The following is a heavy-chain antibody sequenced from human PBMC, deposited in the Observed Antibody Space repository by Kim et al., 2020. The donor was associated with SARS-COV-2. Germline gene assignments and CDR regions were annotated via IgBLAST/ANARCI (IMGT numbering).Heavy chain of an antibody. CDR3: ARGDLAVAGTWEPRPFDY. J-gene: IGHJ4*02. V-gene: IGHV3-74*01. CDR2: INSDGSST. CDR1: GFTFSSYW. D-gene: IGHD6-19*01. Sequence: GGSLRLSCAASGFTFSSYWMHWVRQAPGKGLVWVSRINSDGSSTSYADSVKGRFTISRDNAKNTLYLQMNSLRAEDTAVYYCARGDLAVAGTWEPRPFDYWGQGTLVTVSS.